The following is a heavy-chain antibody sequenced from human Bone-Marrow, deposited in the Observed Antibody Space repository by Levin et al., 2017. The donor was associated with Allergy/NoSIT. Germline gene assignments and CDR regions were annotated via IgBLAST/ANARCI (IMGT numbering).Heavy chain of an antibody. CDR1: GFIFSNYW. CDR3: ARQALDILSSTTVSNN. Sequence: GGSLRLSCAASGFIFSNYWMSWVRQAPGKGLEWVATINHDGSQVDSGKGRFTIPRDNAKNSLDLQMNSLRVEETAVYYCARQALDILSSTTVSNNWGRGTLVAVSP. J-gene: IGHJ4*02. D-gene: IGHD5/OR15-5a*01. V-gene: IGHV3-7*01. CDR2: INHDGSQ.